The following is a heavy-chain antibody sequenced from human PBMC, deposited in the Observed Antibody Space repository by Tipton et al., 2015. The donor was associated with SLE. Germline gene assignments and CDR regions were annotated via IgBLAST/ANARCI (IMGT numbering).Heavy chain of an antibody. CDR2: ISGSGGST. V-gene: IGHV3-23*01. Sequence: SLRLSCAASGFTFSSYAMSWVRQAPGKGLEWVSGISGSGGSTYYADPVKGRFTISRDNSKNTLYLQMNSLRAEDTAVYYCAKPTWRSGYYYEGFDYWGQGTLVTVSS. J-gene: IGHJ4*02. D-gene: IGHD3-22*01. CDR3: AKPTWRSGYYYEGFDY. CDR1: GFTFSSYA.